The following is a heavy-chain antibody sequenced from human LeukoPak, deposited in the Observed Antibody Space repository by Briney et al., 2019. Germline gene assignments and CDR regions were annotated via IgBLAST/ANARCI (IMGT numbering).Heavy chain of an antibody. CDR2: IYYSGNI. V-gene: IGHV4-59*01. D-gene: IGHD5-18*01. CDR3: ARGGYSYVNYFDY. CDR1: GDSMKSYY. Sequence: SETLSLTCTVSGDSMKSYYWTWIRQTPGKGLEWIGHIYYSGNINYNPSLKSRLTISLDTSKSQFSLKLSSVTAADTAVYYCARGGYSYVNYFDYWGQGTLVTVSS. J-gene: IGHJ4*02.